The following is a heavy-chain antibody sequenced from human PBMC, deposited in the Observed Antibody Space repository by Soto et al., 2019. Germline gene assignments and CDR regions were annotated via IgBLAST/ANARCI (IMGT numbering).Heavy chain of an antibody. Sequence: VQQACRAPGSTSYTYVSIWMRQAPGQGLEWMGGIIPFYGKANYAQKFQGRVTMTADESTSTAYMELSSLRSEDTAVYYCASHRDSRSHRPFDYWGQGTLVTVSS. D-gene: IGHD6-13*01. CDR2: IIPFYGKA. J-gene: IGHJ4*02. CDR3: ASHRDSRSHRPFDY. V-gene: IGHV1-69*01. CDR1: GSTSYTYV.